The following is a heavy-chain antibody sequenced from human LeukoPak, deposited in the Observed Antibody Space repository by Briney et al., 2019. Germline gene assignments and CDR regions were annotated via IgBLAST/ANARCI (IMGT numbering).Heavy chain of an antibody. CDR1: GGTFSSYA. J-gene: IGHJ5*02. CDR2: IIPIFGTA. CDR3: ARGGDDYGDYVSWFDP. D-gene: IGHD4-17*01. V-gene: IGHV1-69*13. Sequence: ASVKVSCKASGGTFSSYAISWVRQASGQGLEWMGGIIPIFGTANYAQKFQGRVTITADESTSTAYMELSSLRSEDTAVYYCARGGDDYGDYVSWFDPWGQGTLVTVSS.